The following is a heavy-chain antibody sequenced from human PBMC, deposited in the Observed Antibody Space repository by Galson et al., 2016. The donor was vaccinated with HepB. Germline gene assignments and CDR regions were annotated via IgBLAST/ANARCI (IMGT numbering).Heavy chain of an antibody. CDR3: AKDGAIYGSCTSTSCSSYSDY. CDR1: GFTFSSYA. Sequence: SLRLSCAASGFTFSSYAMSWVRQAPGKGLECVSGISGSGGYTNYADSVKGWFTISRDNSKNTLFLQMDSLRAEDTAIYYCAKDGAIYGSCTSTSCSSYSDYWGQGTLVTVSS. J-gene: IGHJ4*02. V-gene: IGHV3-23*01. D-gene: IGHD2-2*01. CDR2: ISGSGGYT.